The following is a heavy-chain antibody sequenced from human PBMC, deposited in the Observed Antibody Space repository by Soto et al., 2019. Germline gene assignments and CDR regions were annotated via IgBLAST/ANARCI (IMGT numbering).Heavy chain of an antibody. CDR3: AREPLT. J-gene: IGHJ4*02. Sequence: QVQLQESGPGMVKPSQTLSLTCTVSGGSSSSCGYYWSWIRKHPGKGLEWIGYIYYSGSTYYNQSLKSRVTISVDPSKSQFSLKLSSVTAADTGVYYCAREPLTWVKGTLFTVSS. CDR2: IYYSGST. V-gene: IGHV4-31*03. CDR1: GGSSSSCGYY.